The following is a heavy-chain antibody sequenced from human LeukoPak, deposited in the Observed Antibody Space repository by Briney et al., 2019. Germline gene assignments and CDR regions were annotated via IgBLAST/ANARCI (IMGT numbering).Heavy chain of an antibody. Sequence: SETLSLTCTVSDDSMISHYWGWIRQPPGKELEWIGYIYYSGSASYNPSLKSRVSISVDTSKNQFSLTLSSVTAADTAMYYCARLKRGAAGTLDYWGQGTLVTVSS. CDR1: DDSMISHY. V-gene: IGHV4-59*08. CDR3: ARLKRGAAGTLDY. D-gene: IGHD6-13*01. CDR2: IYYSGSA. J-gene: IGHJ4*02.